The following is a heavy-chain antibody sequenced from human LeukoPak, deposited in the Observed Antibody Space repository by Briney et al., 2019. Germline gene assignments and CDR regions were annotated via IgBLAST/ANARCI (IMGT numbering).Heavy chain of an antibody. CDR2: IYYSGST. CDR1: GGSISTNNYY. CDR3: ARLNYGDGDY. Sequence: SETLSLTCTVSGGSISTNNYYWGWIRQSPGKGLEWIGSIYYSGSTYDNPSLRSRVTISVDTSKNQFSLKVTSVTAADTAVYYCARLNYGDGDYWGQGTLATVSS. V-gene: IGHV4-39*01. D-gene: IGHD4-17*01. J-gene: IGHJ4*02.